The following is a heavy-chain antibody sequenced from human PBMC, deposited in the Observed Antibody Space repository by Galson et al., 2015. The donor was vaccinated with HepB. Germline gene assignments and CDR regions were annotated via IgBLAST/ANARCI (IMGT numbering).Heavy chain of an antibody. J-gene: IGHJ4*02. Sequence: SLRLSCAASGFTFSSYGMHWVRQAPGKGLEWVAVIWYDGSNKYYADSVKGRFTISRDNSKNTLYLQMNSLRAEDTAVYYCARDGDPSYYDSSGYLDYWGQGTLVTVSS. CDR2: IWYDGSNK. D-gene: IGHD3-22*01. CDR1: GFTFSSYG. CDR3: ARDGDPSYYDSSGYLDY. V-gene: IGHV3-33*01.